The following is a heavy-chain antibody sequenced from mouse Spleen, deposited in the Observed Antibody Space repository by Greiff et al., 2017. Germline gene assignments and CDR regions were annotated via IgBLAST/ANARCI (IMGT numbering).Heavy chain of an antibody. Sequence: EVQLQQSVAELVRPGASVKLSCTASGYTITNTYMHWVKQRPEKGLEWIGRIDPANGNTKYAPKFQGKATITADTSSNTAYLQLSGLLAADTSVYYCAGSRGSSYRFAYWGQGTLVTVSA. J-gene: IGHJ3*01. CDR1: GYTITNTY. CDR2: IDPANGNT. V-gene: IGHV14-3*01. CDR3: AGSRGSSYRFAY. D-gene: IGHD1-1*01.